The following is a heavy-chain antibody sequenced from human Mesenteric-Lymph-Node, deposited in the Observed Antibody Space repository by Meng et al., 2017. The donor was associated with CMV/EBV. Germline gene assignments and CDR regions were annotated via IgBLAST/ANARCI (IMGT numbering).Heavy chain of an antibody. Sequence: SETLSLTCAVSGASMSSSNWWTWVRQPPGKGLEWIGEINHSGSTNYNPSLKSRVTISLDTSKSQFSLKLNSVTAADTAVYYCARGPPYCTSTSCFTFYFDSWGQGTLVTVSS. D-gene: IGHD2-2*02. CDR3: ARGPPYCTSTSCFTFYFDS. CDR2: INHSGST. V-gene: IGHV4-4*02. J-gene: IGHJ4*02. CDR1: GASMSSSNW.